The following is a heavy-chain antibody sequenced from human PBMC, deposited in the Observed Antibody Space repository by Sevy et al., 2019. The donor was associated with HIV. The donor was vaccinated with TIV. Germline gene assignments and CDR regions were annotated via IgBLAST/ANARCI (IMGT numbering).Heavy chain of an antibody. CDR3: AKNRAAVALGGFDY. D-gene: IGHD6-19*01. J-gene: IGHJ4*02. CDR1: GLSFSDYG. CDR2: IWYDGSDR. V-gene: IGHV3-30*02. Sequence: GGSLRLSCTASGLSFSDYGMHWVRQAPGKGLEWVAFIWYDGSDRYYADSVKGRFTISRDNSKNILYLQMSSLRLEDTALYYCAKNRAAVALGGFDYWGQGTLVTVSS.